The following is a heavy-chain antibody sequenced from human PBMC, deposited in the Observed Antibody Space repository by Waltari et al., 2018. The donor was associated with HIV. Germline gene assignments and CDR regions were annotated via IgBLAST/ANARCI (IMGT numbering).Heavy chain of an antibody. CDR3: ARALTNFGGF. Sequence: VQLVASGGCMVKPGGSLRLSRLGSVLASCSFSMNWVRQAPGKGLEWVASISSGSRFIDYADSVKGRFTISRDNAKNSLYLQMKSLRVEDTALYYCARALTNFGGFWGQGTLVTVSS. CDR2: ISSGSRFI. J-gene: IGHJ4*02. D-gene: IGHD4-17*01. V-gene: IGHV3-21*01. CDR1: VLASCSFS.